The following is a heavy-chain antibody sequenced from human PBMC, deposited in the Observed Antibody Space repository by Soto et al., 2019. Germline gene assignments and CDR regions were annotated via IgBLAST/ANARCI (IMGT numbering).Heavy chain of an antibody. CDR1: GGTFSSYA. CDR3: ARADYGGNSEYGRDV. Sequence: GASVKVSCKASGGTFSSYAISWVRQAPGQGLEWMGGIIPIFGTANYAQKFQGRVTITADESTSTAYMELSSLRSEDTAVYYCARADYGGNSEYGRDVWGQGTTVTVSS. J-gene: IGHJ6*02. D-gene: IGHD4-17*01. CDR2: IIPIFGTA. V-gene: IGHV1-69*13.